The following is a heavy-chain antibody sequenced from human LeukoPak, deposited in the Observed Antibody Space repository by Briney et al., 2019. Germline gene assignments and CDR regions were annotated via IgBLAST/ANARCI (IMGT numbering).Heavy chain of an antibody. CDR3: ARHTATPRYCSGGSRYSSWFDP. V-gene: IGHV1-18*01. J-gene: IGHJ5*02. D-gene: IGHD2-15*01. CDR1: GYTFTSYG. Sequence: GASVKVSCKASGYTFTSYGISWVRQAPGQGLEWMGWISAYNGNTNYAQKLQGRVTMTTDTSTSTAYMELRSLRSDDTAVYYCARHTATPRYCSGGSRYSSWFDPWGQGTLVTVSS. CDR2: ISAYNGNT.